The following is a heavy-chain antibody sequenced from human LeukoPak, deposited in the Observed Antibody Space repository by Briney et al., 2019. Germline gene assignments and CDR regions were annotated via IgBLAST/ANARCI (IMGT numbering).Heavy chain of an antibody. D-gene: IGHD2-2*01. Sequence: GGSLRLSCAASGFTFSIYAMGWVRQAQGKGLEWVSTITDSGGATYHADSVKGRFTISRDNSKNTLYLQMNSLRAEDTAVYYCAQRAQLPKRHFDYWGQGTLVTVSS. CDR3: AQRAQLPKRHFDY. CDR2: ITDSGGAT. V-gene: IGHV3-23*01. CDR1: GFTFSIYA. J-gene: IGHJ4*02.